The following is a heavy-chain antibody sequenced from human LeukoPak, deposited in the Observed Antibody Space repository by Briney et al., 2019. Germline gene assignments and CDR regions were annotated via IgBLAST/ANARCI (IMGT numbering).Heavy chain of an antibody. CDR2: ISHDGSQT. CDR3: AKFRSYYVDY. V-gene: IGHV3-30*18. J-gene: IGHJ4*02. CDR1: GYSFSAYD. Sequence: GRSLRLSCTASGYSFSAYDIHWVRQAPGKGLEWVAAISHDGSQTFYADSVKGRFTISRDNPRNTLFLQMNSLRTEDTADYYCAKFRSYYVDYWGQGTQVMVSS. D-gene: IGHD3-10*02.